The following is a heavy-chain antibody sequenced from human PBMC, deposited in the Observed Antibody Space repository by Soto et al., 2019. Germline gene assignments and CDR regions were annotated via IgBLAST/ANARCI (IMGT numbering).Heavy chain of an antibody. V-gene: IGHV3-23*01. D-gene: IGHD1-7*01. CDR3: AKCMQAYWNYDAHHI. CDR2: ITATGGTT. CDR1: GFTFSSYS. Sequence: GESLKISCAASGFTFSSYSMSWVRQAPGKGLEWVAHITATGGTTYYADSVKGRFTISRDTSRNTLYLQMNGLRAEDTALYYCAKCMQAYWNYDAHHIWGQGTMVTVSS. J-gene: IGHJ3*02.